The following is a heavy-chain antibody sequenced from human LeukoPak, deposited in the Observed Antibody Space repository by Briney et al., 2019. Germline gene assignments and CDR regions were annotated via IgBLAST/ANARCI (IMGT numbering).Heavy chain of an antibody. D-gene: IGHD1-26*01. CDR2: IYPGDSDT. Sequence: GESLKISCKGSGYSFTSYWIGWVRQMPGKGLEWMGIIYPGDSDTRYSPSFQGQVTISADKSITTAYLQWSSLRASDTAMYYCARMGKVGATTAGWFDPWGQGTLVTVSS. V-gene: IGHV5-51*01. CDR3: ARMGKVGATTAGWFDP. J-gene: IGHJ5*02. CDR1: GYSFTSYW.